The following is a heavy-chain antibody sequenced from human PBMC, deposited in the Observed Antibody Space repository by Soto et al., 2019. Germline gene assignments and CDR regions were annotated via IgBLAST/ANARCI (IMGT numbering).Heavy chain of an antibody. CDR2: INHSGST. CDR3: PRGTTGDAFDI. CDR1: GGSFSGYY. V-gene: IGHV4-34*01. J-gene: IGHJ3*02. D-gene: IGHD4-4*01. Sequence: SETLSLTCAVYGGSFSGYYWSWIRQPPGKGLEWIGEINHSGSTNYNPSLKSRVPISVDTSKNQFSLKLSSVTAADTAVYYCPRGTTGDAFDIWGQGTMVTVSS.